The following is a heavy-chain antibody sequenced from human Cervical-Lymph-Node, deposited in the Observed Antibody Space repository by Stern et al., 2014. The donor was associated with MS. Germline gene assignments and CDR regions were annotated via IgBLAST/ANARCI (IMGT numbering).Heavy chain of an antibody. V-gene: IGHV4-30-4*01. J-gene: IGHJ6*02. D-gene: IGHD2-2*01. CDR3: GRGGSSRGAYHGMDV. Sequence: QVQLQESGPGLVKPSQTLSLICTVSGGSISSGDHYWNWIRQSPGKGLEWIGHIYYSGRTYFSPSLKSRITMSVDRPKNQFSLNLSSVTAADTAVYYGGRGGSSRGAYHGMDVWGQGTTVIV. CDR2: IYYSGRT. CDR1: GGSISSGDHY.